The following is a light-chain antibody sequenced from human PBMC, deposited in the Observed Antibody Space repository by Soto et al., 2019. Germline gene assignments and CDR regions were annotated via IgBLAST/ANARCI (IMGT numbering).Light chain of an antibody. CDR2: AAS. Sequence: DIQMTQSPSSLSASVGDRVTITCRASQSISSYFNWYQQKPGKAPKLLIYAASSLQSGVPSRFSGSGSGTDFTITISSLQPEDFATYYCQQSYSTPQTFGQGTKVEIK. CDR1: QSISSY. V-gene: IGKV1-39*01. CDR3: QQSYSTPQT. J-gene: IGKJ1*01.